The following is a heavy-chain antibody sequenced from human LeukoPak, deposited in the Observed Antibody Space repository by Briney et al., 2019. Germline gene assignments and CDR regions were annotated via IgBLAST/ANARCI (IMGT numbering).Heavy chain of an antibody. V-gene: IGHV3-21*01. CDR1: GFIFSSYT. CDR3: ARDLLAAGDY. Sequence: GGSLRLSFEASGFIFSSYTMNWIRQPPGNGLEWVASINSGSTNPYYADSVKGRFTMSRDDAKKSLYLQMTSLRVEYTSVYYCARDLLAAGDYWGQGTLVTVSS. D-gene: IGHD6-13*01. CDR2: INSGSTNP. J-gene: IGHJ4*02.